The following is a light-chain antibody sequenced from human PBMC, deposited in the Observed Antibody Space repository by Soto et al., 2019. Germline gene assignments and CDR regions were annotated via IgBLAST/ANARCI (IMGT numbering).Light chain of an antibody. J-gene: IGKJ4*01. CDR2: ETS. V-gene: IGKV3-15*01. CDR3: QQYNKWPLT. Sequence: EIMMTQSPATLSVSPGERATLSCRASQSVSRHLAWYQQKPGQAPRLLIYETSTRATGVPARFSGTGSGTDFTLSISSLQSEDFAVYHCQQYNKWPLTFGGGTRVEIK. CDR1: QSVSRH.